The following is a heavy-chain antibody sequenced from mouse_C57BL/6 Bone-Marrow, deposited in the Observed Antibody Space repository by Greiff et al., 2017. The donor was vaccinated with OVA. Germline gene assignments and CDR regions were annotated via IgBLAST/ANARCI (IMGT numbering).Heavy chain of an antibody. CDR2: IFPGSGST. CDR3: ARITTVVAPYAMDY. Sequence: QVHVKQSGPELVKPGASVKISCKASGYTFTDYYINWVKQRPGQGLEWIGWIFPGSGSTYYNEKFKGKATLTVDKSSSTAYMLLSSLTSEDSAVYFCARITTVVAPYAMDYWGQGTSVTVSS. V-gene: IGHV1-75*01. J-gene: IGHJ4*01. CDR1: GYTFTDYY. D-gene: IGHD1-1*01.